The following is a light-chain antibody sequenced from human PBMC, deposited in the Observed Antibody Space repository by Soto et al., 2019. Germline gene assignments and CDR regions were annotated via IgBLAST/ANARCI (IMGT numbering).Light chain of an antibody. J-gene: IGLJ1*01. CDR2: EVS. Sequence: QSALTQPASVSGSPGQSITISCTGTSSDVGGYNYVAWYQQHPGKVPRLMIYEVSNRPSGVSNRFSGSKSGSTASLTISGLQAEDEDDYYCISYTSSSTSNVFGTGTKVTVL. V-gene: IGLV2-14*01. CDR3: ISYTSSSTSNV. CDR1: SSDVGGYNY.